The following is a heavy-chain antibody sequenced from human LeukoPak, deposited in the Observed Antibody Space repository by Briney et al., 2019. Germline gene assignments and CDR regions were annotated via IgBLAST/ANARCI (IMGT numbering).Heavy chain of an antibody. V-gene: IGHV4-4*07. J-gene: IGHJ5*02. CDR1: GGSISGYY. CDR3: AREPYGFNWFDP. CDR2: IYSGGNT. D-gene: IGHD3-3*01. Sequence: KTSETLSLTCTVSGGSISGYYWSWIRQPAGKGLEWIGRIYSGGNTNYNPSLKSRVTMSVDTSKNQFSLKLSSVTAADTAVYYCAREPYGFNWFDPWGQGTLVTVSS.